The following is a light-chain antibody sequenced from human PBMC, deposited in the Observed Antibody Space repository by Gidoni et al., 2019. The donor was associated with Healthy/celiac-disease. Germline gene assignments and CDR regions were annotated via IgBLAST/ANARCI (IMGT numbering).Light chain of an antibody. CDR3: QGWDSSSDQNVV. Sequence: SYVLTQPPSVSVAPGQTARITCGGNNIGSKSVHWYQQKPGQAPVLVVYDDSDRPSGSPERCSGSNSGNTATLTISRVEAGDEADYYCQGWDSSSDQNVVFGGGTKLTV. J-gene: IGLJ2*01. CDR1: NIGSKS. CDR2: DDS. V-gene: IGLV3-21*02.